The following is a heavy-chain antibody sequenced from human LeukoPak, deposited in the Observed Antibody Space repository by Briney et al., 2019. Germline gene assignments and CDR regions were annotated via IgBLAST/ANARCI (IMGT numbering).Heavy chain of an antibody. V-gene: IGHV1-69*04. CDR2: IIPILGIA. CDR3: ASNAYPWGYYYYYGMDV. Sequence: AVTVSCKASGGTLSSYVISWLRQAPGQGREWMGRIIPILGIANYAQKFQGRVTITADKSTSTAYMELSSLRSEDTAVYYCASNAYPWGYYYYYGMDVWGQGTTVTVSS. CDR1: GGTLSSYV. D-gene: IGHD3-16*01. J-gene: IGHJ6*02.